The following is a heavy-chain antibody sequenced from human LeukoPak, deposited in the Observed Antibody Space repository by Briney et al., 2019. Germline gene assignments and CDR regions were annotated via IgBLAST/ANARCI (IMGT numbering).Heavy chain of an antibody. V-gene: IGHV3-11*01. CDR3: ATDGAGFDT. Sequence: GGSLRLSCAASGFTFNDYYMSWIRQAPGKGLEWLSYINIGGTNTHYADSVKGRFTISRDNAKKSLYLEMNNLRAEDTSVYYCATDGAGFDTWGQGVLVTVSS. J-gene: IGHJ5*02. CDR1: GFTFNDYY. CDR2: INIGGTNT.